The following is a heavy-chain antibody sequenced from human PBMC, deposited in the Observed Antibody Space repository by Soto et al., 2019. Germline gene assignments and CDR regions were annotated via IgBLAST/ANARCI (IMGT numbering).Heavy chain of an antibody. CDR1: GFTFSSYW. CDR2: INSDGSST. J-gene: IGHJ4*02. D-gene: IGHD4-17*01. V-gene: IGHV3-74*01. Sequence: GGSLSLSCPASGFTFSSYWMHWVRQPPGKGLVWVSRINSDGSSTSYADSVKGRFTISRDNAKNTLYLQMNSLRAEDTAVYYWARGPLYYDYGNYWGQGTLVTVSS. CDR3: ARGPLYYDYGNY.